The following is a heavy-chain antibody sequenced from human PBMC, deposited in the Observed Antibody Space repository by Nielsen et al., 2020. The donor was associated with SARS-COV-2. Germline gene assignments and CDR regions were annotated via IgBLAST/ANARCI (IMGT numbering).Heavy chain of an antibody. D-gene: IGHD2-2*01. CDR1: GFTFSSYS. CDR3: ARGSSTTDAFDI. Sequence: GESLKISCAASGFTFSSYSMNWVRQAPGKGLEWVSSISSSSSYIYYADSVKGRFTISRDNAKNSLYLQMNSLRAEDTAVYYCARGSSTTDAFDIWGQGTMVTVSS. V-gene: IGHV3-21*01. J-gene: IGHJ3*02. CDR2: ISSSSSYI.